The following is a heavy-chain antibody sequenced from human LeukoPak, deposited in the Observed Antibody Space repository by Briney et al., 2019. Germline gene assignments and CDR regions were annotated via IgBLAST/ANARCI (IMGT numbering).Heavy chain of an antibody. V-gene: IGHV3-74*01. CDR2: ITSDGKNT. D-gene: IGHD3-9*01. J-gene: IGHJ4*02. CDR1: GFTLSPSW. Sequence: GGSLRLSCAASGFTLSPSWMNWVRQVPGKGLVWVSRITSDGKNTVYADSVKGRFTISRDNARNTVYLQMASLRVEDSAVYFCAKDWLYRLDMWGPGTLVTVSS. CDR3: AKDWLYRLDM.